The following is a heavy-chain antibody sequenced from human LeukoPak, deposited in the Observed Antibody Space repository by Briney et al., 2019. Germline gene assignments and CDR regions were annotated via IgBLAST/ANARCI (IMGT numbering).Heavy chain of an antibody. CDR3: ARGGAIIRIDLDP. V-gene: IGHV1-3*01. J-gene: IGHJ5*02. CDR2: INAGNGNT. D-gene: IGHD2-21*01. Sequence: ASVKVSCKASGYTFTSYAAHWVRQAPGQRLEWMGWINAGNGNTKYSQKFQGRVTITRDTSASTAYMELSSLRSEDTAVYYCARGGAIIRIDLDPWGQGTLVTVSS. CDR1: GYTFTSYA.